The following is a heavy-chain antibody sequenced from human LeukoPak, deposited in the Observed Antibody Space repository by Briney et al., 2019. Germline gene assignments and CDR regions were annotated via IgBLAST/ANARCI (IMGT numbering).Heavy chain of an antibody. J-gene: IGHJ2*01. CDR2: MNPNSGNT. V-gene: IGHV1-8*01. CDR3: ARISLSDYVGSTAGWYFDL. Sequence: GASVKVSCKASGYTFTSYDINWVRQATGQGLEWMGWMNPNSGNTGYAQKFQGRVTMTTDTSTSTAYMELRSLRSDDTAVYYCARISLSDYVGSTAGWYFDLWGRGTLVTVSS. D-gene: IGHD3-16*01. CDR1: GYTFTSYD.